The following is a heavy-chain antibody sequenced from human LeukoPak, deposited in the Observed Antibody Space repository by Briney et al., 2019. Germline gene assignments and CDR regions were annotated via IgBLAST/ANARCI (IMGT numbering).Heavy chain of an antibody. Sequence: GGSLRLSCAASGFTFSSYSMNWVRQAPGKGLEWVSSISSSSSYIYYADSVKGRFTISRDNAKNSLYLQMSSLRAEDTAVYYCARDLLNWGFDYWGQGTLVTVSS. CDR2: ISSSSSYI. D-gene: IGHD7-27*01. CDR1: GFTFSSYS. V-gene: IGHV3-21*01. CDR3: ARDLLNWGFDY. J-gene: IGHJ4*02.